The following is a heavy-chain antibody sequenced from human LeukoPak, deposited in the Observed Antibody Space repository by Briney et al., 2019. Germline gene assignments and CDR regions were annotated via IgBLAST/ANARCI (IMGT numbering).Heavy chain of an antibody. J-gene: IGHJ6*03. CDR3: ARAIRLPYYYYYYYMDV. D-gene: IGHD3-10*01. V-gene: IGHV4-34*01. CDR1: GGSFSGYY. Sequence: SETLSLTCAVYGGSFSGYYWSWIRRPPGKGLEWIGEINHSGSTNYNPSLKCRVTISVDTSKNQFSLKLSSVTAADTAVYYCARAIRLPYYYYYYYMDVWGKGTTVTVSS. CDR2: INHSGST.